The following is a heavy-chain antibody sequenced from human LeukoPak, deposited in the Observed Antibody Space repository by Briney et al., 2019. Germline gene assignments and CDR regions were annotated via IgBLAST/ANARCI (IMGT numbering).Heavy chain of an antibody. CDR2: ISSSSSYI. J-gene: IGHJ6*03. CDR1: GFSFSTYN. Sequence: GGSLTLSCAASGFSFSTYNMNWLRQAPGKGLEWVSSISSSSSYIYYAHSVKGRFTISRDNAKNSLYLQMNSLRGEDTAVYYCARNKLGISEKYMDVWGKGTTVTISS. CDR3: ARNKLGISEKYMDV. D-gene: IGHD7-27*01. V-gene: IGHV3-21*01.